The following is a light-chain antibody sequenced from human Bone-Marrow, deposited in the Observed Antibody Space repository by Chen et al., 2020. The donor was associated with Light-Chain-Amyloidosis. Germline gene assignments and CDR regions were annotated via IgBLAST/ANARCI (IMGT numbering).Light chain of an antibody. Sequence: DIQLTPSPSFLSASVGDRVSITCRASQDISNYVGWYQQRPGKAPKLLIRAASTLQSGVPSRFSGSGSGTEFTLTISSLQPDDFATYYCEQLKSYPITFGQGTRLEIK. V-gene: IGKV1-9*01. CDR1: QDISNY. CDR3: EQLKSYPIT. CDR2: AAS. J-gene: IGKJ5*01.